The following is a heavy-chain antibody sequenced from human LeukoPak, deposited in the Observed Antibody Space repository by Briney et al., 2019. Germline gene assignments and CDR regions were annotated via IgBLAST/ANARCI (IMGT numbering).Heavy chain of an antibody. Sequence: SETLSLTCTVSGGSISSSSYYWGWIRQPPGTGLEWIGSIYYSGSTYYNPSLKSRVTISVDTSKNQFSLKLSSVTAADTAVYYCAKVGRDGYKLHNYYFDYWGQGTLVTVSS. CDR1: GGSISSSSYY. V-gene: IGHV4-39*07. D-gene: IGHD5-24*01. CDR3: AKVGRDGYKLHNYYFDY. J-gene: IGHJ4*02. CDR2: IYYSGST.